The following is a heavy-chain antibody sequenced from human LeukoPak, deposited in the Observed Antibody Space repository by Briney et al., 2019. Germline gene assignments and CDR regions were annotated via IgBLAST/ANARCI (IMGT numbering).Heavy chain of an antibody. Sequence: PGGSLRLSCTASGFTSTIYGMTWVRQAPGKGLEWVATISGTGARTYYADSAKGRFTISRDSSKNTVDLQMHSLRDEDTAVYYCARSHSSDHPDLDYWGQGTLVTVSS. CDR3: ARSHSSDHPDLDY. CDR2: ISGTGART. J-gene: IGHJ4*02. CDR1: GFTSTIYG. V-gene: IGHV3-23*01. D-gene: IGHD3-22*01.